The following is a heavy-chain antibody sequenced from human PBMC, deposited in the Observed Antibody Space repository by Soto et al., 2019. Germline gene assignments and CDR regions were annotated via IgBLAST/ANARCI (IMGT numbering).Heavy chain of an antibody. D-gene: IGHD5-12*01. CDR1: GGTFSSYA. Sequence: QVQLVQSGAEVKKPGTSVKVSCKASGGTFSSYAISWVRQAPGQGLEWMGGIIPIFGTANYAQKFQGRVTITADESTSTAYMELNSLRSEDTAVYYCARGGRDGYNRYYFDYWGQGTLVTVSS. V-gene: IGHV1-69*12. CDR3: ARGGRDGYNRYYFDY. J-gene: IGHJ4*02. CDR2: IIPIFGTA.